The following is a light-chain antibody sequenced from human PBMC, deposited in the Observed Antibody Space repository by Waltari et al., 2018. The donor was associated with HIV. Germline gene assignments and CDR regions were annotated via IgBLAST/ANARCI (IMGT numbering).Light chain of an antibody. V-gene: IGKV4-1*01. J-gene: IGKJ4*01. Sequence: DIVMTQSPDSLAVSLGERAPINCKSRQSVLYSSNNKNYLAWYQQKPGQPPKLLIYWASTRESGVPDRFSGSGSGTDFTLTISSLQAEDVAVYYCQQYYSTPLTFGGGTTVEIK. CDR2: WAS. CDR3: QQYYSTPLT. CDR1: QSVLYSSNNKNY.